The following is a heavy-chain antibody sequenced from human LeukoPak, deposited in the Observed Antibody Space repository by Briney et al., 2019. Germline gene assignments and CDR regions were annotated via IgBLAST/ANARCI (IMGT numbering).Heavy chain of an antibody. CDR1: GGSISISSYY. J-gene: IGHJ4*02. CDR3: AREYFPDKSYVAFDY. Sequence: PSETLSLTCTVSGGSISISSYYWSWIRQSPGKGLEWIVYVFYSGKTDYSPSLRSRVSMSVDTSKNQFSLKLSSVTAADTAVYYCAREYFPDKSYVAFDYWGQGTLVTVSS. CDR2: VFYSGKT. V-gene: IGHV4-61*01. D-gene: IGHD2/OR15-2a*01.